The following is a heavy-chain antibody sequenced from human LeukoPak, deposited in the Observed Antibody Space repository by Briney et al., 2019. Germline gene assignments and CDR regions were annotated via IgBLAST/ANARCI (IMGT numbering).Heavy chain of an antibody. J-gene: IGHJ5*02. V-gene: IGHV4-59*01. CDR1: GGSISRYY. Sequence: PSETLSLTCTVSGGSISRYYWSWIRQPPGKGLEWIGYIYYSGSTNYNPSLKSRVTISVDTSKNQFSLKLSSVTAADTAVYYCARDRGQITIFGVQPIPGGWFDPWGQGTLVTVSS. CDR2: IYYSGST. CDR3: ARDRGQITIFGVQPIPGGWFDP. D-gene: IGHD3-3*01.